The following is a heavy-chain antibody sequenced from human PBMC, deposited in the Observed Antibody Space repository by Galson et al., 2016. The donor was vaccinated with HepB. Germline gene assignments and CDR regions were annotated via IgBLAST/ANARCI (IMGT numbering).Heavy chain of an antibody. CDR1: GGNFMNYA. V-gene: IGHV1-69*13. CDR2: IIPFFGTP. D-gene: IGHD1-1*01. J-gene: IGHJ6*02. Sequence: SVKVSCKASGGNFMNYAISWVRQAPGQRLEWMGVIIPFFGTPDYPQKFEGSVTITADESTSTAYMELRSLRSEDTAVYYWSRWYAGTTGDYYYYGMDVWGQGTTVTVSS. CDR3: SRWYAGTTGDYYYYGMDV.